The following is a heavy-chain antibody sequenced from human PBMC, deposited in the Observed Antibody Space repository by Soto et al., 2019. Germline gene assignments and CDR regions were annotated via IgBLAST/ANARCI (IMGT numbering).Heavy chain of an antibody. Sequence: QVQLVQSGAEVKKPGSSVKVSSKAYGGTFSSYAISWLRQAPGQGLEWMGGILPIFGTANYAQKFQGRVTITADESTSTAYMELSSLRSEDTAVYYCARDFVPTTVISGFDYWGQGTLVTVSS. D-gene: IGHD4-4*01. CDR1: GGTFSSYA. CDR3: ARDFVPTTVISGFDY. CDR2: ILPIFGTA. J-gene: IGHJ4*02. V-gene: IGHV1-69*01.